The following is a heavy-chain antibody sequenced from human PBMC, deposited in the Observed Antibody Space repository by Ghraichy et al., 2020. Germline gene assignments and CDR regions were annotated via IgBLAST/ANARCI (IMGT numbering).Heavy chain of an antibody. D-gene: IGHD4-17*01. Sequence: LNISCAASGFTFSSYAMSWVRQAPGKGLEWVSAISGSGGSTYYADSVKGRFTISRDNSKNTLYLQMNSLRAEDTAVYYCAKPMTTVTTRSYFGLAAFDIWGQGTMVTVCS. V-gene: IGHV3-23*01. CDR3: AKPMTTVTTRSYFGLAAFDI. J-gene: IGHJ3*02. CDR1: GFTFSSYA. CDR2: ISGSGGST.